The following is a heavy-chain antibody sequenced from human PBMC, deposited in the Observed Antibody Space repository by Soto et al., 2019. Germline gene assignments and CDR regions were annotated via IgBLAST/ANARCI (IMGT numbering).Heavy chain of an antibody. CDR1: GYSFTSYW. J-gene: IGHJ5*02. Sequence: PGESLKISCKGSGYSFTSYWIGWVRQMPGKGLEWMGIIYPGDSDTRYSPSFQGQVTISADKSISTAYLQWSSLKASDTAMYYCARQPVVPARNNWFDPWGQGTLVTVSS. V-gene: IGHV5-51*01. CDR2: IYPGDSDT. CDR3: ARQPVVPARNNWFDP. D-gene: IGHD2-2*01.